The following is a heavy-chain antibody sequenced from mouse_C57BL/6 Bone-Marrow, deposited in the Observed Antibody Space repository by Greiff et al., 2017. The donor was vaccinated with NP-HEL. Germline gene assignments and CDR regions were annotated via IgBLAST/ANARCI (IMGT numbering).Heavy chain of an antibody. CDR3: ARTPLWLRRNYYAMDY. D-gene: IGHD2-2*01. J-gene: IGHJ4*01. V-gene: IGHV3-8*01. CDR1: GYSITSDY. CDR2: ISYSGST. Sequence: EVQLQESGPGLAKPSQTLFLTCSVTGYSITSDYWNWIRKFPGNKLEYMGYISYSGSTYYNPSFKSRISLTRDTSKNQYYLQLNSLTTEDTATYYCARTPLWLRRNYYAMDYWGQGTSVTVS.